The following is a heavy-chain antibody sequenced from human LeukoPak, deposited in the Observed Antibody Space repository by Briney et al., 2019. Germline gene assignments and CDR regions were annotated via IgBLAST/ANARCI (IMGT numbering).Heavy chain of an antibody. CDR2: IYYSGST. CDR3: ARTGVVVVAATSYYYYYYMDV. J-gene: IGHJ6*03. CDR1: GGSISSYY. D-gene: IGHD2-15*01. Sequence: KPSETLSLTCTVSGGSISSYYWSWIRQPPGKGLEWIGYIYYSGSTNYNPSLKSRVTISVDTSKNQFSLKLSSVTAADTAVYYCARTGVVVVAATSYYYYYYMDVWGKGTTVTVSS. V-gene: IGHV4-59*01.